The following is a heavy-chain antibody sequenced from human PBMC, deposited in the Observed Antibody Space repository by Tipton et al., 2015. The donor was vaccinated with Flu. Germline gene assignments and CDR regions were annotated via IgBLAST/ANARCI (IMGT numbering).Heavy chain of an antibody. CDR2: INQSGRP. Sequence: TLSLTCAVYGGSFSGYYWSWIRQSPGKGLEWIGEINQSGRPNYNPSLKNRVTISVDTSKNQFSLKLSSVTAADTAVYYCATEYRGGGNRYYFDYWGQGTLVTVSS. J-gene: IGHJ4*02. D-gene: IGHD4-23*01. CDR1: GGSFSGYY. V-gene: IGHV4-34*01. CDR3: ATEYRGGGNRYYFDY.